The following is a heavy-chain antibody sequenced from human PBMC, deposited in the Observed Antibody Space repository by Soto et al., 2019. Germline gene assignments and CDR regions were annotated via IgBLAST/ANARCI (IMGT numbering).Heavy chain of an antibody. CDR3: ARDTGVFGVVIIDYYYGMDV. V-gene: IGHV3-21*01. CDR1: GFTFSSYS. Sequence: EVQLVESGGGLVKPGGSLRLSCAASGFTFSSYSMNWVRQAPGKGLEWVSSISSTSSYIYYTDSVKGRFTISRDNAKNTVYLETNSLRAEDTAVYYCARDTGVFGVVIIDYYYGMDVWGQGITATVSS. J-gene: IGHJ6*02. CDR2: ISSTSSYI. D-gene: IGHD3-3*01.